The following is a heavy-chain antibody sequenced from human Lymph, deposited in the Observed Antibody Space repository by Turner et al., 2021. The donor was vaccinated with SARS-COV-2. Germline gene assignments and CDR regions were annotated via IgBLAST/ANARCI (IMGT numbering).Heavy chain of an antibody. V-gene: IGHV3-30*04. Sequence: QVQLVESGGGVVQPGRSLRLSCAASGFTFSTYAIYWVRQAAGKGLGWVAVISYDGSNKYYADSVKGRFTISRDNSKNTLYLQMNSLRAEDTAVYYCARYASGGYFYYGMDVWGQGTTVTVSS. CDR1: GFTFSTYA. CDR3: ARYASGGYFYYGMDV. J-gene: IGHJ6*02. D-gene: IGHD3-10*01. CDR2: ISYDGSNK.